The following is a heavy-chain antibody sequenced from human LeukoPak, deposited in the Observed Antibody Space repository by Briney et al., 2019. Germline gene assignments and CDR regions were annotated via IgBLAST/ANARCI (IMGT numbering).Heavy chain of an antibody. CDR1: GFPLSKYW. CDR2: INPDGTTT. V-gene: IGHV3-74*01. Sequence: PGGPLRFPWAPSGFPLSKYWMHWPAKPPGRGLVGASRINPDGTTTSSADSVKGRFTISTANARNTLYLEMNTLTAKATAVYYCARVGIGRYSFASWGQGPLVTVSS. D-gene: IGHD1-26*01. J-gene: IGHJ4*02. CDR3: ARVGIGRYSFAS.